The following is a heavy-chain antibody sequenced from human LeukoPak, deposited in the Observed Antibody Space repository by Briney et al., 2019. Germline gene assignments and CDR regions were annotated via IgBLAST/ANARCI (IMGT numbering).Heavy chain of an antibody. J-gene: IGHJ4*02. CDR1: GFTFSSYA. Sequence: PGGSLRLSCAASGFTFSSYAMSWVRQAPGKGLEWVSAISGSGGSTYYADSVKGRFTISRDNSKNTLYLQMNSLRAEDTAVYYCASASLQRYYFDYWSQGTLVTVSS. CDR2: ISGSGGST. D-gene: IGHD4-11*01. CDR3: ASASLQRYYFDY. V-gene: IGHV3-23*01.